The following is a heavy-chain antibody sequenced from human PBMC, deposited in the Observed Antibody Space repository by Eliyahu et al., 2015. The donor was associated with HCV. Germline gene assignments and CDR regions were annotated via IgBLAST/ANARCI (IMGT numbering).Heavy chain of an antibody. Sequence: QVQLQESGPGLVKPSETLSLTCTVSGGSITTYYWSWIRQPPGKGLEWIGYIHYSGGTNYNPSLKSRVTISIDTSKNQFSLNLTSVTAADTAMYYCASGGGGIAVTGTGGWFDPWGQGTLVTVSS. V-gene: IGHV4-59*01. D-gene: IGHD6-19*01. CDR1: GGSITTYY. J-gene: IGHJ5*02. CDR2: IHYSGGT. CDR3: ASGGGGIAVTGTGGWFDP.